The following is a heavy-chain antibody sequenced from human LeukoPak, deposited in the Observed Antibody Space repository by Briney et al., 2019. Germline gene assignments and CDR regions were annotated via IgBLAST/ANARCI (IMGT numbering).Heavy chain of an antibody. CDR3: ARDLREEYDAAFDI. Sequence: PGGSLRLSCAASGFTFSSYAMHWVRQAPGKGLEWVAVISYDGSNKYYADSVKGRFTISRDNSKNTLYLQMNSLRAEDTAVYYCARDLREEYDAAFDIWGQGTMVTVSS. V-gene: IGHV3-30-3*01. J-gene: IGHJ3*02. CDR2: ISYDGSNK. D-gene: IGHD3-3*01. CDR1: GFTFSSYA.